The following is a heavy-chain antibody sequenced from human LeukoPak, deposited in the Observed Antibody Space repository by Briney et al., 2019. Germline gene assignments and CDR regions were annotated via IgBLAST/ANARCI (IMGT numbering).Heavy chain of an antibody. D-gene: IGHD2-15*01. CDR2: ISNSGSTI. Sequence: GGSLRLSCAASGFTFSSYEMNWVRQAPGKGLEWVSYISNSGSTIYYADSVKGRFTISRDNAKNSLYLQMNSLRAEDTAVYYCARDDCSGGSCYSSAYYGMDVWGQGTTVTVSS. CDR3: ARDDCSGGSCYSSAYYGMDV. CDR1: GFTFSSYE. J-gene: IGHJ6*02. V-gene: IGHV3-48*03.